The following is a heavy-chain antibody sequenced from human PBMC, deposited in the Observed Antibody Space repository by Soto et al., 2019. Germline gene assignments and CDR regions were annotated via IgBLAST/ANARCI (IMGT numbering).Heavy chain of an antibody. Sequence: ASVKVSCKASGYTFTSYSMHWVRQPPGQGLEWMGIINPSGGSTSYAQKFQGRVTMTRDTSTSTVYMALSSLRSEDTAVYYCAREFAGYSYGYSYYGMDVWGQGTTVTVSS. CDR1: GYTFTSYS. CDR2: INPSGGST. D-gene: IGHD5-18*01. J-gene: IGHJ6*02. CDR3: AREFAGYSYGYSYYGMDV. V-gene: IGHV1-46*01.